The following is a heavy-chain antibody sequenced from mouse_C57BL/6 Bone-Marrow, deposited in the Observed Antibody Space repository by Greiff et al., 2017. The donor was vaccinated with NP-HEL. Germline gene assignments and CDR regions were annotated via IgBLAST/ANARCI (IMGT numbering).Heavy chain of an antibody. CDR2: IYPRSGNT. J-gene: IGHJ3*01. V-gene: IGHV1-81*01. D-gene: IGHD1-1*01. CDR1: GYTFTSYG. CDR3: APITTVVATPAWFAY. Sequence: VKQSCKASGYTFTSYGISWVKQRTGQGLEWIGEIYPRSGNTYYNEKFKGKATLTADKSSSTAYMELRSLTSEDSAVYFCAPITTVVATPAWFAYWGQGTLVTVSA.